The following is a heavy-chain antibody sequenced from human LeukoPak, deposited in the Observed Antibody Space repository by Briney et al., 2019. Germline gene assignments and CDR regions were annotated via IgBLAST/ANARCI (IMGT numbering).Heavy chain of an antibody. D-gene: IGHD3-10*01. V-gene: IGHV1-18*04. J-gene: IGHJ3*02. CDR2: ISAYNGNT. CDR1: GYTFTGYY. Sequence: ASVKVSCKASGYTFTGYYMHWVRQAPGQGLEWMGWISAYNGNTNYAQKLQGRVTMTTDTSTSTAYMELRSLRSDDTAVYYCASTSIWFGELFYAFDIWGQGTMVTVSS. CDR3: ASTSIWFGELFYAFDI.